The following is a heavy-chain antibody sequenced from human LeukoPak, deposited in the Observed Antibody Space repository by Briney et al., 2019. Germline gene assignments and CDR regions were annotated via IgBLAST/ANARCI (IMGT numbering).Heavy chain of an antibody. CDR3: AKEFSYYDSSGPDAFDI. J-gene: IGHJ3*02. CDR1: GFTFSSYG. D-gene: IGHD3-22*01. Sequence: PGGSLRLSCAASGFTFSSYGMHWVRQAPGKGLEWVAFIRYDGSNKYYADSVKGRFTISRDNSKNTLYLQMNSLRAEDTAVYYCAKEFSYYDSSGPDAFDIWGQGTMVTVSS. CDR2: IRYDGSNK. V-gene: IGHV3-30*02.